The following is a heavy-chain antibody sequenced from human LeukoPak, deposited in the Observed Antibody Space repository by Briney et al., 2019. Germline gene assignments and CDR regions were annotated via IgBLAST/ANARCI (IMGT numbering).Heavy chain of an antibody. CDR3: ATGGAMGYAFDI. V-gene: IGHV4-59*08. CDR2: IYYSGST. J-gene: IGHJ3*02. CDR1: GGSISSYY. Sequence: SETLSLTCTVSGGSISSYYWSWIRQPPGKGLEWIGYIYYSGSTNYNPSLKSRVTISVDTSKNQFSLRLSSVTAADTAVYYCATGGAMGYAFDIWGQGTMVTVSS. D-gene: IGHD3-16*01.